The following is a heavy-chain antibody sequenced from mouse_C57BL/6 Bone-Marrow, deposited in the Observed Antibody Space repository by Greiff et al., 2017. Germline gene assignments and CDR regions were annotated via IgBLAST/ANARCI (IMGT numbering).Heavy chain of an antibody. CDR2: IYPGDGDT. D-gene: IGHD3-2*02. CDR3: ARGGSSNY. CDR1: GYAFSSSW. V-gene: IGHV1-82*01. J-gene: IGHJ2*01. Sequence: LQESGPELVKPGASVKISCKASGYAFSSSWMNWVKQRPGKGLEWIGRIYPGDGDTNYNGKFKGKATLTADKSSSTAYMQLSSLTSEDSAVYFCARGGSSNYWGQGTTLTVSS.